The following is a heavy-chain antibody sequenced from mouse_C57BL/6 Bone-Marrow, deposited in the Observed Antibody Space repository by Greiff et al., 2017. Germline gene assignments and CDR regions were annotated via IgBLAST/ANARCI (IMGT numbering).Heavy chain of an antibody. J-gene: IGHJ1*03. D-gene: IGHD1-1*01. V-gene: IGHV5-17*01. CDR2: LSSGSSTI. Sequence: EVKVVESGGGLVKPGGSLKLSCAASGFTFSDYGMHWVRQAPEKGLEWVAYLSSGSSTIYYADTVKGRFTISRDNAKNTLFLQMTSLRSEDTAMYYCASDYGSSFYWYFDVWGTGTTVTVSS. CDR1: GFTFSDYG. CDR3: ASDYGSSFYWYFDV.